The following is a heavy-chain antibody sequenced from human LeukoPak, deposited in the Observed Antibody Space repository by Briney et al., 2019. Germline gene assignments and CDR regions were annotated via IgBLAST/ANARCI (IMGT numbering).Heavy chain of an antibody. CDR1: GFTFSSYA. J-gene: IGHJ4*02. V-gene: IGHV3-30*02. CDR3: RAFFDWSDFDY. D-gene: IGHD3-9*01. Sequence: GGSLRLSCAASGFTFSSYAMHWVRQAPGKGLEWVAFIQYDGSNKYYADSVKGRFTISRDNSKNTLYLQMNSLRTEDTAVYYCRAFFDWSDFDYWGQGTPVTVSS. CDR2: IQYDGSNK.